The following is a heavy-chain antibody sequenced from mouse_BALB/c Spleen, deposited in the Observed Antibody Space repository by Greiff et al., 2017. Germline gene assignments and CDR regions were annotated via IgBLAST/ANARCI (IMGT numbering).Heavy chain of an antibody. Sequence: EVMLVESGGGLVQPGGSRKLSCAASGFTFSSFGMHWVRQAPEKGLEWVAYISSGSSTIYYADTVKGRFTISRDNPKNTLFLQMTSLRSEDTAMYYCARGYYGSSFYAMDYWGQGTSVTVSS. CDR2: ISSGSSTI. J-gene: IGHJ4*01. CDR1: GFTFSSFG. D-gene: IGHD1-1*01. CDR3: ARGYYGSSFYAMDY. V-gene: IGHV5-17*02.